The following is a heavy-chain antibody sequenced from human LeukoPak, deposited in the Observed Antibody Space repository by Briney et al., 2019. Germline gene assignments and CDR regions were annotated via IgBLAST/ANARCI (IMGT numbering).Heavy chain of an antibody. D-gene: IGHD2-2*03. CDR3: ARKMDNWFDP. CDR2: IIPIFGTA. CDR1: GGTFSSYA. V-gene: IGHV1-69*05. Sequence: SVKVSCKASGGTFSSYAISWVRQAPGQGLEWMGGIIPIFGTANYAQKFQGRVTITTDESTSTAYMELSSLRSDDTAVYYCARKMDNWFDPWGQGTLVTVSS. J-gene: IGHJ5*02.